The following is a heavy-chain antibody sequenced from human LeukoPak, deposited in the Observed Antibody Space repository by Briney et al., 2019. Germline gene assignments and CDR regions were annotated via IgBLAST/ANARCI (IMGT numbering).Heavy chain of an antibody. CDR3: ARADEYQPYGMDY. CDR2: IKSKTDGGTT. V-gene: IGHV3-15*07. CDR1: GFTFSNAW. D-gene: IGHD2-2*01. J-gene: IGHJ4*02. Sequence: PGGSLRLSCAASGFTFSNAWMNWVRQAPGKGLEWVGRIKSKTDGGTTDYAAPVKGRFTISRDDSKNTLYLQMNSLETEDTAVYYCARADEYQPYGMDYWGQGTLVTVSS.